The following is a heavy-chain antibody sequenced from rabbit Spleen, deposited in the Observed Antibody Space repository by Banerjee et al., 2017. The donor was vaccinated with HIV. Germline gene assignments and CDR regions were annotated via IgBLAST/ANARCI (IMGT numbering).Heavy chain of an antibody. CDR3: TRYDHYSDYFDL. CDR2: IYGGSSGTT. Sequence: QEQLVESGGGLVQPEGSLTLTCTASGFSFSSNYWMCWVRQAPGKGLEWIACIYGGSSGTTYYARWAKGRFTISKTSSTTVTLQMTSLTAADTATYFCTRYDHYSDYFDLWGQGTLVTVS. J-gene: IGHJ4*01. CDR1: GFSFSSNYW. D-gene: IGHD7-1*01. V-gene: IGHV1S45*01.